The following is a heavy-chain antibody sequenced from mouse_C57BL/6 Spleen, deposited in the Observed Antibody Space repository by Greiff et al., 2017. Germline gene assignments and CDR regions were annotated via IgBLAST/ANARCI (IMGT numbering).Heavy chain of an antibody. Sequence: QVQLQQPGAELVRPGTSVKLSCKASGYTFTSYWMHWVKQRPGQGLEWIGVIDPSDSYTNYNQKFKGKATLTVDTSSSTAYMQLSSLTSADSAVYYCARSPYYGSSYDWYYDVWGTGTTVTVSS. J-gene: IGHJ1*03. CDR3: ARSPYYGSSYDWYYDV. V-gene: IGHV1-59*01. D-gene: IGHD1-1*01. CDR2: IDPSDSYT. CDR1: GYTFTSYW.